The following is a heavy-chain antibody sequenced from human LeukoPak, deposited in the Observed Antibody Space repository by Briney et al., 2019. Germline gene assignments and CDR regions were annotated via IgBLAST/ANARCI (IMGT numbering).Heavy chain of an antibody. CDR1: GFTFSSYA. CDR2: ISGSGGST. D-gene: IGHD1-14*01. J-gene: IGHJ1*01. V-gene: IGHV3-23*01. Sequence: GESLRLSCAASGFTFSSYAMSWVRQAPGKGLEWVSAISGSGGSTYYADSVKGRFTISRDNSKNTLYLQMNSLRAEDTAVYYCAKSLLVNGINFQHWGQGTLVTVSS. CDR3: AKSLLVNGINFQH.